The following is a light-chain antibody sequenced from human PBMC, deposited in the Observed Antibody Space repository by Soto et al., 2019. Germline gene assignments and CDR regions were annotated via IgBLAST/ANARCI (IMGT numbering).Light chain of an antibody. CDR1: RSLLQANGYTY. V-gene: IGKV2-28*01. J-gene: IGKJ1*01. Sequence: DIVITQSPLSLTVTPGEPASISCRCSRSLLQANGYTYFHWFLQKPGQSPQILIYFGYNRAPGVPDRFSGTGSGTDFTLKISRVEAEDVGVYYCMQTLESRTLGQGTKVDIK. CDR2: FGY. CDR3: MQTLESRT.